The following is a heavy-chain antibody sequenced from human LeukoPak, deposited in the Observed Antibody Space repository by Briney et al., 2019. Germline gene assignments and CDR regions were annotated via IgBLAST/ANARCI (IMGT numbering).Heavy chain of an antibody. V-gene: IGHV4-34*01. J-gene: IGHJ6*03. CDR1: GGSFSGYY. D-gene: IGHD2-2*01. Sequence: SETLSLTCAVYGGSFSGYYWSWIRQPPGKGLEWIGEINHSGSTNYNPSLKSRVTISVDTSKNQFSLKLSSVTAADTAVYCCARGGRSFDIVVVPAAPIYMDVWGKGTTVTVSS. CDR3: ARGGRSFDIVVVPAAPIYMDV. CDR2: INHSGST.